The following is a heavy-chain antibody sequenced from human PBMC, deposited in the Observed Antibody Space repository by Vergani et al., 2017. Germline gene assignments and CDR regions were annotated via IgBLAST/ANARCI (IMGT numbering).Heavy chain of an antibody. V-gene: IGHV1-69*08. J-gene: IGHJ4*02. CDR2: IIPILGIA. Sequence: QVQLVQSGAEVKKPGSSVKVSCKASGGTVSSYTISWVRQAPGQGLEWMGRIIPILGIANYAQKFQGRVTITADKSTSTAYMELSSLRSEDTAVYYCAREDFDISGYFDYWGQGTLVTVSS. CDR3: AREDFDISGYFDY. D-gene: IGHD3-22*01. CDR1: GGTVSSYT.